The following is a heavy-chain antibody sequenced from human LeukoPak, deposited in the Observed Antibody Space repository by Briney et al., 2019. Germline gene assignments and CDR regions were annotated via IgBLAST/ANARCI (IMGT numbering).Heavy chain of an antibody. CDR2: ISWNSGSI. CDR3: AKGVGATTRFPFDY. J-gene: IGHJ4*02. CDR1: GFTFDDYA. Sequence: PGRSLRLSCAASGFTFDDYATHWVRHAPGKGLEWVSGISWNSGSIGYADSVKGRFTISRDNVKNSLYLQMNSLRAEDTALYYCAKGVGATTRFPFDYWGQGTLVTVSS. V-gene: IGHV3-9*01. D-gene: IGHD1-26*01.